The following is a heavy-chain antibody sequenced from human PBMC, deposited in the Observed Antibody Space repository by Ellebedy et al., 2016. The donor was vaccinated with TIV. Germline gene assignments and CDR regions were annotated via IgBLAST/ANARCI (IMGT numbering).Heavy chain of an antibody. CDR1: GGTFSSYI. D-gene: IGHD7-27*01. CDR2: IIPIIDIP. J-gene: IGHJ4*02. V-gene: IGHV1-69*04. CDR3: ARDSTTGDLDY. Sequence: SVKVSCXASGGTFSSYIISWVRQAPGQGLEWMGKIIPIIDIPNYTQKFQGRVTITADESTGTAYMELSSLRSEDTAIYYCARDSTTGDLDYWGQGTLVTVSS.